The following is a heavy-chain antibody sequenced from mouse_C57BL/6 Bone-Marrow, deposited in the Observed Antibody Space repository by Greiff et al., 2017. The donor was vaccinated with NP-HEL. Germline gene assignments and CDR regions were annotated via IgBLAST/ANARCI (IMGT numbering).Heavy chain of an antibody. V-gene: IGHV1-80*01. CDR3: ASEELRLRWFAD. J-gene: IGHJ3*01. Sequence: VQLQQSGAELVKPGASVKISCKASGYAFSSYWMNWVKQRPGQGLEWIGQIYPGGGDTNYNGKFKGKATLTADKSSSTAYMQLSSLTSEDSAVYFCASEELRLRWFADWGQGTLVTVSA. D-gene: IGHD3-2*02. CDR1: GYAFSSYW. CDR2: IYPGGGDT.